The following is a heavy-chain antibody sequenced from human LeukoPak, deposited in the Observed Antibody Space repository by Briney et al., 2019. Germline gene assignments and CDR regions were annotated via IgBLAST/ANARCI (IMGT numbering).Heavy chain of an antibody. J-gene: IGHJ4*02. CDR3: ARELRGYSYGYYLY. D-gene: IGHD5-18*01. V-gene: IGHV4-34*01. CDR1: GGSFSGYY. Sequence: TSETLSLTWAVYGGSFSGYYWSWIRQPPGKGLEWIGEINHSGSTNYNPSLKSRVTISVDTSKNQFSLKLSSVTAADTAVYYCARELRGYSYGYYLYWGQGTLVTVSS. CDR2: INHSGST.